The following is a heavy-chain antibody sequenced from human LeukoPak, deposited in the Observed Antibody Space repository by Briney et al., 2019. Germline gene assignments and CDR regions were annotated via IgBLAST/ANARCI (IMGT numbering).Heavy chain of an antibody. CDR1: GFTVSSNY. CDR2: IYSGGST. V-gene: IGHV3-66*01. CDR3: ARAGCSGGSCYIYYLDY. Sequence: GGSLRLSCAASGFTVSSNYMSWVRQAPGKGLEWVSVIYSGGSTYYADSVKGRFTISRDNSKNTLYLQMNSLRAEDTAVYYCARAGCSGGSCYIYYLDYWGQGALVTVSS. J-gene: IGHJ4*02. D-gene: IGHD2-15*01.